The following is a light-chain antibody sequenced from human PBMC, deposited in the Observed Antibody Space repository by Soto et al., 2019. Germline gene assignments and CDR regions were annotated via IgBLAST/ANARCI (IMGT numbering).Light chain of an antibody. CDR2: DGI. V-gene: IGLV2-23*01. J-gene: IGLJ1*01. CDR1: SSDVGRYIL. Sequence: QSALTQPASVSGSPGQSITISCTGPSSDVGRYILVSWYQQHPGKAPKLIIYDGIKRPSGVSNRFSGSQSGNTASLTISGLQAEDDADYYCCSYADSRASPYVFGTGTKVTVL. CDR3: CSYADSRASPYV.